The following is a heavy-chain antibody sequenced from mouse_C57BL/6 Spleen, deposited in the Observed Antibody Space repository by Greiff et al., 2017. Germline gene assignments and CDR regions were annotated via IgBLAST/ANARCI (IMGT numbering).Heavy chain of an antibody. CDR2: INPSRGGT. V-gene: IGHV1-22*01. Sequence: VQLQQSGPELVKPGASVKMSCKVSGYTFTDYNMHWVKQSHGKCLEWLGYINPSRGGTSYNQKFKGKATLTVNKSSSTADMELSSLTSEDSAVYYCARWGKSWYFDVWGTGTTVTVSS. CDR1: GYTFTDYN. CDR3: ARWGKSWYFDV. J-gene: IGHJ1*03. D-gene: IGHD2-1*01.